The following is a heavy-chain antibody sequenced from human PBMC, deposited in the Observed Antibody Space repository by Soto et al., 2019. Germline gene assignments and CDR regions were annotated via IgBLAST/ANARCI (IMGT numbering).Heavy chain of an antibody. V-gene: IGHV3-15*04. D-gene: IGHD3-22*01. CDR1: GFTFSNAR. CDR3: TTDWLFL. CDR2: IESNSDGGTR. Sequence: VQLVESGGGWVKPGGSLRLSCAASGFTFSNARMAWVRQAPGKGLEWVGLIESNSDGGTRGYAEPVKGRFTISRDDWKKTVYLQMNSLKSEDTAVYYCTTDWLFLCGLGTPVTVSS. J-gene: IGHJ4*02.